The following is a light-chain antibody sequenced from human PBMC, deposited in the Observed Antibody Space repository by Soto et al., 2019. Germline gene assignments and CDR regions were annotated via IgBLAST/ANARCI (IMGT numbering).Light chain of an antibody. Sequence: QSALTQPASVSGSPGQSITISCTGTSSDVGSYNLVSWYQQHPGKAPKLMIYEGSKRPSGVSNRFSGSKSGNTASLTISGLPAKGESDYYCCSYAGSSTYVFGTATKLTVL. CDR3: CSYAGSSTYV. J-gene: IGLJ1*01. V-gene: IGLV2-23*01. CDR1: SSDVGSYNL. CDR2: EGS.